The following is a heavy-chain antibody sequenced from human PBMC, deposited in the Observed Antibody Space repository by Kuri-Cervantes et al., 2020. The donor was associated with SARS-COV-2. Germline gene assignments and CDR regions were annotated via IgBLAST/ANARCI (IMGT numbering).Heavy chain of an antibody. V-gene: IGHV3-48*04. J-gene: IGHJ4*02. CDR2: ITHSGSTI. CDR1: GFTFSSYW. Sequence: GGSLRLSCAASGFTFSSYWMNWVRQAPGKGLELVSYITHSGSTIYYADSVKGRFTISRDNAKNSLYLQMNSLRAEDTALYYCARGATVTYYFDYWGQGTLVTASS. D-gene: IGHD4-17*01. CDR3: ARGATVTYYFDY.